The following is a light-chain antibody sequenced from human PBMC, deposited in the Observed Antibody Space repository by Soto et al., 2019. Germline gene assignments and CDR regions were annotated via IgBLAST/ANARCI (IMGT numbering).Light chain of an antibody. CDR2: DAS. V-gene: IGKV1-5*01. Sequence: IQMTQSPSTLSASVGDIVTISCRASQAISVSLAWYRQKPGKAPNLLIYDASTLQEGVPSRFSGSGSGTEFTLTVTRLQPDDFATYFCQQYEKYSTFGHGTKVDVK. CDR3: QQYEKYST. CDR1: QAISVS. J-gene: IGKJ1*01.